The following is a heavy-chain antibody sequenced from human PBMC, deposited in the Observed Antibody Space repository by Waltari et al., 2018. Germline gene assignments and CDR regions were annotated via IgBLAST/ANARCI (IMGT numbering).Heavy chain of an antibody. CDR3: PGGRDFWIGYSKILAY. D-gene: IGHD3-3*01. CDR1: GGTFSSYA. V-gene: IGHV1-69*01. J-gene: IGHJ4*02. CDR2: IIPTFGQP. Sequence: QVQLVQSGAEVKKPGSSVKVSCKASGGTFSSYAISWVRQAPGQGLEWMGGIIPTFGQPNTEQKSQAEVTITADESTSTAKMGRGSRDSENTACYYGPGGRDFWIGYSKILAYWGQGTLATVSP.